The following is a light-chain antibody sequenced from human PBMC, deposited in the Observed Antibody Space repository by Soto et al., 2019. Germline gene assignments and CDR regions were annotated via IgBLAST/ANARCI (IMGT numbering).Light chain of an antibody. Sequence: EIVLAQSPGTLSLSPGERGTLSCRASQSVSAAYLAWYQQKPGQAPRLLIYGASTRASGTPDRFSGSGFGTQFTLTISRLEAEDFAVYYCQQYGSSPLTFGGGTKVDIK. CDR1: QSVSAAY. CDR3: QQYGSSPLT. CDR2: GAS. J-gene: IGKJ4*01. V-gene: IGKV3-20*01.